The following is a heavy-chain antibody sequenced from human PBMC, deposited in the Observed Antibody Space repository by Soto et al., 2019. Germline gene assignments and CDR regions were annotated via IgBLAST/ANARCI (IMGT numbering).Heavy chain of an antibody. D-gene: IGHD2-2*01. CDR1: GCSISSYY. CDR2: IYYSGST. Sequence: SETLSLTCTVSGCSISSYYWSWIRQPPGKGLEWIGHIYYSGSTSYNPSLKSRVTISVDTSNNRFSLKLSSVTAADTAVYYCARGRSCSGSTCYDDYNFFGPWGLGTLVTVSS. J-gene: IGHJ5*02. V-gene: IGHV4-59*01. CDR3: ARGRSCSGSTCYDDYNFFGP.